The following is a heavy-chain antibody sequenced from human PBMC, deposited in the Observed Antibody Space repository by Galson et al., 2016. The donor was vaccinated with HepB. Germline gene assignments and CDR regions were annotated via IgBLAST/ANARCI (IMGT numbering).Heavy chain of an antibody. CDR2: IYYNGIT. CDR1: GGSISSGGYY. Sequence: TLSLTCTVSGGSISSGGYYWSWIRQHPGKGLEWIGYIYYNGITHYNPSLKSRLTISLDTSKTQFSLKLSSVTAADTAVYYCARERVYNDAFDIWGQGTMVTVSS. J-gene: IGHJ3*02. CDR3: ARERVYNDAFDI. D-gene: IGHD6-6*01. V-gene: IGHV4-31*03.